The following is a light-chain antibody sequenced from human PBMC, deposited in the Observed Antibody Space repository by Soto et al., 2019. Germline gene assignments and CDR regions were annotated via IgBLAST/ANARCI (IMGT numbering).Light chain of an antibody. J-gene: IGKJ5*01. V-gene: IGKV1-39*01. Sequence: DIQMTQSPSSLSASVGDRVTITCRASQSISSYLNWYQQKPGKAPKLLIFGASNLESGVPSRFSGSGSGTEFTLSISSLQPEDFATYYCQQGYSTTPITFGQGTRLEIK. CDR1: QSISSY. CDR3: QQGYSTTPIT. CDR2: GAS.